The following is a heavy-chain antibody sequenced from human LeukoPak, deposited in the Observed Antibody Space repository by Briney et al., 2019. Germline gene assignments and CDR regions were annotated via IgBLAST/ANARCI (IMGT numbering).Heavy chain of an antibody. V-gene: IGHV3-64*01. Sequence: GGSLRLSCAASGFTFSSYAMHWVRQAPGKGQEYVSAISSNGGSTYFANSVKGRFTISRDNSKNTLYLQMNSLRAEDTAVYYCAKDKVVGAESGANVFYFDYWGQGTLVTVSS. CDR1: GFTFSSYA. CDR3: AKDKVVGAESGANVFYFDY. D-gene: IGHD1-26*01. J-gene: IGHJ4*02. CDR2: ISSNGGST.